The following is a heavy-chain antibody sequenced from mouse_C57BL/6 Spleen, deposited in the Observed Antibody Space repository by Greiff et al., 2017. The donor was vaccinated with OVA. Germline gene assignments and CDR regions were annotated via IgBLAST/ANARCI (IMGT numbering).Heavy chain of an antibody. V-gene: IGHV5-17*01. J-gene: IGHJ2*01. CDR1: GFTFSDYG. CDR2: ISSGSSTI. CDR3: ARERDDGYPTSCDY. Sequence: VQLQQSGGGLVKPGGSLKLSCAASGFTFSDYGMHWVRQAPEKGLEWVAYISSGSSTIYYADTAKGRFTISRDNAKNTLFLQMTSLRSEDTAMYYCARERDDGYPTSCDYWGQGTTLTVSS. D-gene: IGHD2-3*01.